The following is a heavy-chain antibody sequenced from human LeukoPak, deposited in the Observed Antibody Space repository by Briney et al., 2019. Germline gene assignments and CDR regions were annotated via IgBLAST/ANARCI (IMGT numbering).Heavy chain of an antibody. D-gene: IGHD2-15*01. V-gene: IGHV3-23*01. CDR1: GFTFSNYA. CDR3: AKGGPVVASAFDY. Sequence: TAESLRLSCAASGFTFSNYARSWVRQAPGKGLEWVSTITSSGASTDYADSVKGRFTISRDNSKNMLYLQMNSLRVEDTAVYYCAKGGPVVASAFDYWGRGTLVTVSS. CDR2: ITSSGAST. J-gene: IGHJ4*02.